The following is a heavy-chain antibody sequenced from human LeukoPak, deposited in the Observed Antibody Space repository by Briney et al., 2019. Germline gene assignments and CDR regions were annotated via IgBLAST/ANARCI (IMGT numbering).Heavy chain of an antibody. CDR3: ATYSDITGSFDY. Sequence: SETLSLTCTVSGVSISSYYWSWIRQPPGKGLEWIGYNFHSVTTNYNPSLQSRVFISVDTSKNQFSLDLTSVTAADTAVYYCATYSDITGSFDYWGQGTLVTVSS. D-gene: IGHD3-22*01. J-gene: IGHJ4*02. CDR2: NFHSVTT. CDR1: GVSISSYY. V-gene: IGHV4-59*01.